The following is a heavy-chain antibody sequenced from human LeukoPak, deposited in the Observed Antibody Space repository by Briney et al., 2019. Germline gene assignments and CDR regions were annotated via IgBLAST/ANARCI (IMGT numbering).Heavy chain of an antibody. CDR2: IYYSGST. V-gene: IGHV4-38-2*01. CDR1: GYPINSAYY. Sequence: NPSETLSLTCAVSGYPINSAYYWGWIRQPPGKGLEWIGSIYYSGSTYYNPSLKRLVTISVDTSKNQFSLKLSPVTAADTAVYYCARHGVGSCWYFDYWGQGTLVTVSS. D-gene: IGHD6-19*01. CDR3: ARHGVGSCWYFDY. J-gene: IGHJ4*02.